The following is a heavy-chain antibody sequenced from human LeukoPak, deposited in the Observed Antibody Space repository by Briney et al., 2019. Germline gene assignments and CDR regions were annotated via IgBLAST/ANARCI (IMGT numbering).Heavy chain of an antibody. V-gene: IGHV3-53*01. Sequence: GGSLRLSCAASGFTVSSNSMSWVRQAPGKGLEWVSVIYRGGSTYYADSVKGRFTISRDNSKNTLYLQMNSLRAEDTAVYYCAKDDRGRFSDRSTYYFSAFDIWGQGTMVTVSS. J-gene: IGHJ3*02. CDR3: AKDDRGRFSDRSTYYFSAFDI. CDR1: GFTVSSNS. CDR2: IYRGGST. D-gene: IGHD3-22*01.